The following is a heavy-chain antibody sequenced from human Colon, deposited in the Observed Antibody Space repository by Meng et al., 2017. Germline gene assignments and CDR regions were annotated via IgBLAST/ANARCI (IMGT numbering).Heavy chain of an antibody. CDR2: ISGSGDET. Sequence: EVQFLESGGGLVQPGGSLGLSCAASGFTFSNAALTWVRQAPGKGLEWVSTISGSGDETHYADSVKGRFTISRDNSKNTLYLQMNSLRADDTAIYYCTNRPLSAVSWGQGTLVTVSS. CDR3: TNRPLSAVS. D-gene: IGHD1-26*01. V-gene: IGHV3-23*01. J-gene: IGHJ5*02. CDR1: GFTFSNAA.